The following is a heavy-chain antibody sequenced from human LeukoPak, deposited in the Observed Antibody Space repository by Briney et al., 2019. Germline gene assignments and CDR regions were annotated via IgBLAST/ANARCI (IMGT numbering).Heavy chain of an antibody. Sequence: GGSLRLSCVASGSSFSNYGMHWVRQAPGKGLEWVAVIWHDGSNKYYAESVKGRFSISRDNSKNTLNLQMNSLRAEDTAVYYCAREGVNIVSTITGSTPDYWGQGTLVAVSS. CDR2: IWHDGSNK. V-gene: IGHV3-33*01. J-gene: IGHJ4*02. CDR1: GSSFSNYG. CDR3: AREGVNIVSTITGSTPDY. D-gene: IGHD5/OR15-5a*01.